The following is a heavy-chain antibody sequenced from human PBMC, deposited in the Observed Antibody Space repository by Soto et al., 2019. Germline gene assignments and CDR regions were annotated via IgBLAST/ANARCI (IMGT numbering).Heavy chain of an antibody. J-gene: IGHJ4*02. CDR3: ARQEDVYDILTGYEY. V-gene: IGHV3-21*01. CDR2: ISSSSSYI. CDR1: GFTFSSYS. D-gene: IGHD3-9*01. Sequence: GGSLRLSCAASGFTFSSYSMNWVRQAPGKGLEWVSSISSSSSYIYYADSVKGRFTISRDNAKNSLYLQMNSLRAEDTAVYYCARQEDVYDILTGYEYWGQGTLVTVPS.